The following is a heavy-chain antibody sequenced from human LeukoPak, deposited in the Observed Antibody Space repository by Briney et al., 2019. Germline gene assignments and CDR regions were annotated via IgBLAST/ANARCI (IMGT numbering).Heavy chain of an antibody. D-gene: IGHD3-10*01. Sequence: SETLSLTCAXXGXXXXXYXXXXXXXXPGXGLEWIGEINHXXXTXYSPSLKSRVTISXDTSKNQFSLKLSSVTAADXAXXYXARAGDLDPIDYWXQGTLVTVSS. CDR1: GXXXXXYX. CDR2: INHXXXT. V-gene: IGHV4-34*01. CDR3: ARAGDLDPIDY. J-gene: IGHJ4*02.